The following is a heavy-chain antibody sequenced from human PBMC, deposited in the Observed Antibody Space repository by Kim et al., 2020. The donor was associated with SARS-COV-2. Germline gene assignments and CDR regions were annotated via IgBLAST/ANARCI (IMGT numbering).Heavy chain of an antibody. CDR2: ISSSSSYT. CDR1: GFTFSDYY. J-gene: IGHJ4*02. Sequence: GGSLRLSCAASGFTFSDYYMSWIRQAPGKGLEWVSYISSSSSYTNYADSVKGRFTISRDNAKNSLYLQMNSLRAEDTAVYYCARVIAVAGLYYFDYWGQGTLVTVSS. D-gene: IGHD6-19*01. CDR3: ARVIAVAGLYYFDY. V-gene: IGHV3-11*05.